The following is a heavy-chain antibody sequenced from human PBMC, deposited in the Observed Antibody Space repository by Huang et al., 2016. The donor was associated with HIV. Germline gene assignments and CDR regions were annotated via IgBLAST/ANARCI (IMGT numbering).Heavy chain of an antibody. CDR3: ARAPYDSRGYYF. J-gene: IGHJ4*02. CDR1: GVPISSGGFY. V-gene: IGHV4-30-4*08. Sequence: QVRLQESGPGLVKPSQTLALTCTVSGVPISSGGFYWTWLRQPPGKGREWVGYVYYDVSSHYNPSLKSRVIVSVDMSKNQFYLKLNSVTAADTAFYYCARAPYDSRGYYFWGRGTLVTVSS. CDR2: VYYDVSS. D-gene: IGHD3-22*01.